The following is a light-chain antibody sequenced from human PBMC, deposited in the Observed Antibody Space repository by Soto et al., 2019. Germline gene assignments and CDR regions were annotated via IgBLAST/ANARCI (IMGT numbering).Light chain of an antibody. CDR3: QLRRT. Sequence: EIVLTQSPGTLSLSPGERVTLSCRASQSVSSSYLAWYQQKPGQAPRPLIYGASSRATGIPDRFSGSGSGTDFTLTISRLEPEDFAVYYCQLRRTFGQGTKVDIK. J-gene: IGKJ1*01. CDR2: GAS. CDR1: QSVSSSY. V-gene: IGKV3-20*01.